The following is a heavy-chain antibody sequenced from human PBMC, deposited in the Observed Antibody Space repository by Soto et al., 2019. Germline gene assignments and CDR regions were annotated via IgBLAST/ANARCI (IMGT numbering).Heavy chain of an antibody. CDR3: VKDDGGAPSTPPL. CDR2: ISGSGDRT. Sequence: EVQLLESGGGLVQPGGSLRLSCAASGITISNYPMSWVRKAPGKGLEWVAGISGSGDRTYYADSAKGRFTISKDISKNSLSLQVDSLGGDDTAVYFCVKDDGGAPSTPPLWGQGTLVTVSS. D-gene: IGHD2-21*01. J-gene: IGHJ4*02. V-gene: IGHV3-23*01. CDR1: GITISNYP.